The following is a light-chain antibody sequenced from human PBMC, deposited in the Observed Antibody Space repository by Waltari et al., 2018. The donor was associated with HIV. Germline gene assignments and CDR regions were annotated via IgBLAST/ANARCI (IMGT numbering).Light chain of an antibody. Sequence: QSVLTQPPSAFGSPGQRLTISCSGSSSNSGSNAVNWYQHLPGTAPTLLIFGNDQRPPGVPPRFFGSKSGTSASLAISGLRSEDEGEYYRASWDDSLKVVVFGGGTKLT. V-gene: IGLV1-44*01. CDR2: GND. CDR3: ASWDDSLKVVV. J-gene: IGLJ2*01. CDR1: SSNSGSNA.